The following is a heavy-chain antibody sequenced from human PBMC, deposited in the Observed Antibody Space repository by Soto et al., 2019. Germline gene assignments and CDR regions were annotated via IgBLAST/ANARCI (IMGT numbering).Heavy chain of an antibody. J-gene: IGHJ4*02. CDR1: GGSISSYY. CDR3: ARLTHYYFPDTFAY. D-gene: IGHD3-10*02. CDR2: IYYSGST. Sequence: SETLSLTCTVSGGSISSYYWSWIRQPPGKGLEWIGYIYYSGSTNYNPSLKSRVTISVDTSKNQFSLKLSSVTAADTAVYYCARLTHYYFPDTFAYWGPGILVTVSS. V-gene: IGHV4-59*08.